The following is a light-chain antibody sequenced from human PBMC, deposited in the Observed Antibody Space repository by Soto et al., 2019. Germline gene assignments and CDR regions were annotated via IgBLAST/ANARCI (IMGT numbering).Light chain of an antibody. J-gene: IGKJ2*01. CDR3: QQYHNWPPYT. V-gene: IGKV3-15*01. Sequence: EIVMTQSPATLSVSPGERATISCRASQSVSTNLAWYQQKPGQAPRLLMYGASTSATGIPARFSGSGSGTEVTLTISSLQSEDFAVYYCQQYHNWPPYTFGQGTKLEIK. CDR2: GAS. CDR1: QSVSTN.